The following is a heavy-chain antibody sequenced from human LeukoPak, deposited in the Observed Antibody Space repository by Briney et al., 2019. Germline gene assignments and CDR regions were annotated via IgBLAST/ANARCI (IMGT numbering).Heavy chain of an antibody. Sequence: MTSETLSLTCTVSGGSISSGSYYWSWIRQPAGKGLEWIGRIYTSGSTNYNPSLKSRVTISVDTSKNHFSLKLSSVTAADTAVYYCARESPYYYDSSGYYKGVFDYWGQGTLVTVSS. CDR2: IYTSGST. CDR3: ARESPYYYDSSGYYKGVFDY. J-gene: IGHJ4*02. CDR1: GGSISSGSYY. V-gene: IGHV4-61*02. D-gene: IGHD3-22*01.